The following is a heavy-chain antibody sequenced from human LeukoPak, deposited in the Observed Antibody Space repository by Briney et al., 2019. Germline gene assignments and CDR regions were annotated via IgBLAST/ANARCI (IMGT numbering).Heavy chain of an antibody. Sequence: PGGSLRLSCAASGFTFSSYAMSWVRQAPGKGLEWVSAISGSGGSTYYADSVKGRFTISRDNAKNSLYLQMNSLRAEDTALYYCAKGIWSGYYHYYYGMDVWGQGTTVTVSS. D-gene: IGHD3-3*01. CDR1: GFTFSSYA. CDR2: ISGSGGST. J-gene: IGHJ6*02. V-gene: IGHV3-23*01. CDR3: AKGIWSGYYHYYYGMDV.